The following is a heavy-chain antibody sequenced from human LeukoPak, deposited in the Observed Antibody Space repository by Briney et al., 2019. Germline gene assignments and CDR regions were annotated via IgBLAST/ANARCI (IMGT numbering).Heavy chain of an antibody. CDR2: IYYSGST. V-gene: IGHV4-39*01. CDR1: GGSISSSTYY. D-gene: IGHD3-22*01. J-gene: IGHJ4*02. CDR3: ARQDYDSSGYYSLNYFDY. Sequence: PSETLSLTCTVSGGSISSSTYYWGWIRQPPGKGLEWIGSIYYSGSTYYNPSLKSRVTISVDTSKNHFSLKLSSVTAADTAMYYCARQDYDSSGYYSLNYFDYWGQGTLVTVSS.